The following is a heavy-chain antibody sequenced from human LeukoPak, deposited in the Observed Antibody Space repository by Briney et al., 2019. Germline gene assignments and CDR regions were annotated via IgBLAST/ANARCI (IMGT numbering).Heavy chain of an antibody. CDR3: ARDALDYYGMDV. V-gene: IGHV3-66*01. Sequence: GGSLRLSCAASGFTFSSYAMSWVRQAPGKGLEWVSVIYSGGSTYYADSVKGRFTISRDNSKNTLYLQMNSLRAEDTAVYYCARDALDYYGMDVWGQGTTVTVSS. CDR2: IYSGGST. CDR1: GFTFSSYA. J-gene: IGHJ6*02.